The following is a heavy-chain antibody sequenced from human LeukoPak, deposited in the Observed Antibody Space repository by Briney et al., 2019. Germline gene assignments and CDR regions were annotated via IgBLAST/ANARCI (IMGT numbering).Heavy chain of an antibody. CDR3: AKERPVYCSGGSCYLDY. J-gene: IGHJ4*02. V-gene: IGHV3-23*01. D-gene: IGHD2-15*01. CDR1: GFTFSSYA. CDR2: ISGSGGST. Sequence: PGGSLRLSCAASGFTFSSYAMSWVRQAPGKGLEWVSAISGSGGSTYYADSVKGRFTISRDNSKKTLYLQMNSLRAEDTAVYYCAKERPVYCSGGSCYLDYWGQGTLVTVSS.